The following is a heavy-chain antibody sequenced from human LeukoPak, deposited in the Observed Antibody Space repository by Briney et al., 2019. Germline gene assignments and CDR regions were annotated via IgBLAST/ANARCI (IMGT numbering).Heavy chain of an antibody. Sequence: PGGSLRLSCAASGFAFSSYNMKWVRQAPGKGLEWISFISTTSTYIYYADSVKGRFTVSRDNSKNLLYLQMDSLRVEDTAVYYCARAGTCSSTSCDGGIEYWGQGTLVTVSS. J-gene: IGHJ4*02. CDR2: ISTTSTYI. CDR1: GFAFSSYN. V-gene: IGHV3-21*06. D-gene: IGHD2-2*01. CDR3: ARAGTCSSTSCDGGIEY.